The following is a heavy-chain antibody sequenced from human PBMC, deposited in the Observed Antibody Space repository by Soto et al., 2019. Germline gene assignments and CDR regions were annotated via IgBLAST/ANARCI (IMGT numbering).Heavy chain of an antibody. CDR1: GYTFTNYG. CDR3: ARDPNYYYSSGLPPIDD. CDR2: ISGYNANT. J-gene: IGHJ4*01. V-gene: IGHV1-18*01. Sequence: ASVKVSCKASGYTFTNYGITWVRQAPGQGLEWMGWISGYNANTHYAQKLQGRVTMTTDTSTSTAYMELRSLTSDDTAVYYCARDPNYYYSSGLPPIDDWGHGTLVTVSS. D-gene: IGHD3-22*01.